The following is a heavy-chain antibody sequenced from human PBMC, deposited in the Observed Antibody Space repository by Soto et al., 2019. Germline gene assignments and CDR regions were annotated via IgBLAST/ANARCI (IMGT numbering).Heavy chain of an antibody. Sequence: AETLAFTFTVSGGSISRYYWRWIGEPPGQGLKWIAYIYCSGSTNYNPSLKRRVTISAYTSKNQFSLKLRSVTAADTAVYYCARDMGYDFWSGYRLFGMDVWGQGNTVT. D-gene: IGHD3-3*01. CDR1: GGSISRYY. V-gene: IGHV4-59*01. J-gene: IGHJ6*02. CDR3: ARDMGYDFWSGYRLFGMDV. CDR2: IYCSGST.